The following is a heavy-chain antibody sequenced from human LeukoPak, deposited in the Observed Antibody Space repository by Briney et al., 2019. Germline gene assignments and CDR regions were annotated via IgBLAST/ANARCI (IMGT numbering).Heavy chain of an antibody. Sequence: SETLSLTCTVSGGSISSYYWSWIRQPPGKGLEWIGEVSHSGSTNYNPSLKSRVTISVDTSKNQFSLKLTSVTAADAALYYCARVLTGYSEGSIDYWGQGILVTVSS. D-gene: IGHD3-9*01. J-gene: IGHJ4*02. V-gene: IGHV4-34*01. CDR3: ARVLTGYSEGSIDY. CDR2: VSHSGST. CDR1: GGSISSYY.